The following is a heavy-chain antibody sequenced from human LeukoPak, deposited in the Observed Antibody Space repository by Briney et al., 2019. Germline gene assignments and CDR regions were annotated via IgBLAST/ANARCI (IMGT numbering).Heavy chain of an antibody. V-gene: IGHV3-23*01. J-gene: IGHJ4*02. CDR2: ISGSGGTA. Sequence: GGSLRLSCAAPGFTFSIYAMSWVRQAPGKGLEWVSAISGSGGTAYYADSVKGRFTISRDNSKNTLYLQMNSLRAEDTAVYYCAKKGYYDGSGYYMYYFDHWGQGTLVTVSS. D-gene: IGHD3-22*01. CDR3: AKKGYYDGSGYYMYYFDH. CDR1: GFTFSIYA.